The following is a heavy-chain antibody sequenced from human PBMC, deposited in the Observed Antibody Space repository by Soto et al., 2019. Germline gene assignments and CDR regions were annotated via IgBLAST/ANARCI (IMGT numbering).Heavy chain of an antibody. CDR1: GYSFTSYW. CDR2: IYPGDPDT. Sequence: GESLKISCKGSGYSFTSYWIGWVRQMPGKGLEWMGIIYPGDPDTRYSPSFQGQVTISADKSISTAYLQWSSLKASDTAMYYCARTSAGGKYYYGMDVWGQGTTVTVSS. V-gene: IGHV5-51*01. J-gene: IGHJ6*02. CDR3: ARTSAGGKYYYGMDV. D-gene: IGHD6-13*01.